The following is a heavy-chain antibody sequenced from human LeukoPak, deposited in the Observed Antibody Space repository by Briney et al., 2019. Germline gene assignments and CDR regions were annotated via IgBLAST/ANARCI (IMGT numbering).Heavy chain of an antibody. Sequence: PGGSLRLSCAASGFTFSSYSMNWVRQAPGKGLEWVSSISSSSSYIYYADSVKGRFTISRDNAKNSLYLQMNSLRAEDTAVYYCARDRGFTTRSSPFDIWGQGTMVTVSS. CDR1: GFTFSSYS. D-gene: IGHD1-14*01. V-gene: IGHV3-21*01. CDR2: ISSSSSYI. CDR3: ARDRGFTTRSSPFDI. J-gene: IGHJ3*02.